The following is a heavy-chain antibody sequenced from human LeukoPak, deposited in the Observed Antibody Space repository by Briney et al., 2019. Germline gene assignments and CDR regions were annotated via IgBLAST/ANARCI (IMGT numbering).Heavy chain of an antibody. CDR2: ISGSGGSP. D-gene: IGHD1-14*01. CDR3: AKDRSVSSTYSFDS. V-gene: IGHV3-23*01. CDR1: GFTFSSFA. Sequence: GGSLRLSCAASGFTFSSFAMSWVRRAPGEGLEWISAISGSGGSPHYAESVKGRFTISRDFSKNRLYLQMNSLRAEDTAIYHCAKDRSVSSTYSFDSWGQGTLVAVSS. J-gene: IGHJ4*02.